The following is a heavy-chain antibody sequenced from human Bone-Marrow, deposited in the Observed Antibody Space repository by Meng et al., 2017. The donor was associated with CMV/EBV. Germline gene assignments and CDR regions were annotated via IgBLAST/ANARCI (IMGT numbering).Heavy chain of an antibody. D-gene: IGHD5-24*01. V-gene: IGHV4-34*01. CDR1: IRSFSGFY. CDR3: ARARRDGYKYWYFDL. CDR2: INHSGST. Sequence: YIRSFSGFYWSWIRQPPGKGLGWIGEINHSGSTKYNSSLKSRVTISVDTSKNQFSLKLSSVTAADTAVYYCARARRDGYKYWYFDLWGRGTLVTVSS. J-gene: IGHJ2*01.